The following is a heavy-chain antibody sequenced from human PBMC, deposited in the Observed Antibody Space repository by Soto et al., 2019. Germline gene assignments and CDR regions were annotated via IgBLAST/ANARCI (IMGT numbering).Heavy chain of an antibody. Sequence: EVQLVESGGGLVQPGGSLRLSCAASGFTFSTYWMSWVRQAPGKGLEWVANIKEDGSEKYYVDSVKGRFTISRDNANKSLYLQTNRLGAQDTGVYYCVRVGRLGGYWGQGTLVTVSS. CDR3: VRVGRLGGY. CDR2: IKEDGSEK. J-gene: IGHJ4*02. V-gene: IGHV3-7*03. D-gene: IGHD3-16*01. CDR1: GFTFSTYW.